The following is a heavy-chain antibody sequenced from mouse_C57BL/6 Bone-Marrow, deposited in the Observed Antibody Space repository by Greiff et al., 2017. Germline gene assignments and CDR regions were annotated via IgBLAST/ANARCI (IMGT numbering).Heavy chain of an antibody. Sequence: VQLQQSGAELARPGASVKLSCKASGYTFTSYGISWVKQRTGQGLEWIGEIYPRSGNTYYNEKFKGKATLTADKSSSTAYMELRSLTSEDAAVYFCAREAIIKDYFDYRGQGTTLTVSS. J-gene: IGHJ2*01. V-gene: IGHV1-81*01. CDR1: GYTFTSYG. CDR2: IYPRSGNT. CDR3: AREAIIKDYFDY. D-gene: IGHD1-2*01.